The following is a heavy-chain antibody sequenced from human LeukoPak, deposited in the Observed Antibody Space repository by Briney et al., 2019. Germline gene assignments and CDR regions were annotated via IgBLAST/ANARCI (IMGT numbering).Heavy chain of an antibody. CDR2: IYYSGST. D-gene: IGHD2-15*01. CDR1: GGSFSGYY. CDR3: ARGCSGGSCYSRYNWFDP. Sequence: SETLSLTCAVYGGSFSGYYWSWIRQPPGKGLEWIGYIYYSGSTNYNPSLKSRVTISVDTSKNQFSLKLSSVTAADTAVYYCARGCSGGSCYSRYNWFDPWGQGTLVTVSS. V-gene: IGHV4-59*01. J-gene: IGHJ5*02.